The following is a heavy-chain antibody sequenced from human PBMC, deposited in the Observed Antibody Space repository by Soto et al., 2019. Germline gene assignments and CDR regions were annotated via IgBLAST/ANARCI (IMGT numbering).Heavy chain of an antibody. CDR1: GFTFSSYG. CDR3: ARGYDFWSGYWAFLRLNYFDY. V-gene: IGHV3-30*03. J-gene: IGHJ4*02. D-gene: IGHD3-3*01. Sequence: GGSLRLSCAASGFTFSSYGMHWVRQAPGKGLEWVAVISYDGSNKYYADSVKGRFTISRDNSKNTLYLQMNSLRAEDTAVYYCARGYDFWSGYWAFLRLNYFDYWGQGTLVTAPQ. CDR2: ISYDGSNK.